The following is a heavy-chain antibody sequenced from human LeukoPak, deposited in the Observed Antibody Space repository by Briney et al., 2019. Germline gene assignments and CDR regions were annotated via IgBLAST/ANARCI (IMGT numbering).Heavy chain of an antibody. D-gene: IGHD6-19*01. J-gene: IGHJ4*02. V-gene: IGHV3-23*01. CDR1: GFTFSSYA. CDR3: AKDPHRAERGRVAGPIDY. Sequence: PGGSLRLSCAASGFTFSSYAMSWVRQAPGKGLEWVSAISGSGGSTYYADSVKGRFTISRDNSKNTLYLQMNSLRAEDTAVYYCAKDPHRAERGRVAGPIDYWGQGTLVTVSS. CDR2: ISGSGGST.